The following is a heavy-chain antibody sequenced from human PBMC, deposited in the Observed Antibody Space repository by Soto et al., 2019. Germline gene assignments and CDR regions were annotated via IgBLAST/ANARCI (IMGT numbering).Heavy chain of an antibody. Sequence: GESLKISCKSSGYSFTKYWIAWVRQMPGKGLEWMGIIYPRDSDTRYSPPFQGQVTISADKSISTAYLQWNSLKASDTAMYYCATAPTWYCGGTSCPPNCDFDYWGLGTAVTVSS. J-gene: IGHJ4*02. CDR3: ATAPTWYCGGTSCPPNCDFDY. CDR2: IYPRDSDT. D-gene: IGHD2-2*01. CDR1: GYSFTKYW. V-gene: IGHV5-51*01.